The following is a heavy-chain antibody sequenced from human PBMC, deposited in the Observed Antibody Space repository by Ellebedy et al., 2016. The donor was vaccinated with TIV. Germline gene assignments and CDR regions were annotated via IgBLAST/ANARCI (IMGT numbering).Heavy chain of an antibody. Sequence: ASVKVSXXASGYTFTSYGISWVRQAPGQGLEWMGWISAYNGNTNYAQKLQGRVTMTTATSTSTAYMELRSLRSDDTAVYYCARDHGFLEWLPSNYYYYYYMDVWGKGTTVTVSS. CDR1: GYTFTSYG. V-gene: IGHV1-18*01. D-gene: IGHD3-3*01. J-gene: IGHJ6*03. CDR3: ARDHGFLEWLPSNYYYYYYMDV. CDR2: ISAYNGNT.